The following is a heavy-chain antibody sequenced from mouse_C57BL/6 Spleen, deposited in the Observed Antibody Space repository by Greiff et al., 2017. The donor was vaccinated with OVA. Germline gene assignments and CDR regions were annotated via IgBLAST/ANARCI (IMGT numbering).Heavy chain of an antibody. V-gene: IGHV1-80*01. J-gene: IGHJ3*01. Sequence: QVHVKQSGAELVKPGASVKISCKASGYAFSSYWMNWVKQRPGKGLEWIGQIYPGDGDTNYNGKFKGKATLTADKSSSTAYMQLSSLTSEDSAVYFCARSSDYYGSSLFAYWGQGTLVTVSA. D-gene: IGHD1-1*01. CDR2: IYPGDGDT. CDR3: ARSSDYYGSSLFAY. CDR1: GYAFSSYW.